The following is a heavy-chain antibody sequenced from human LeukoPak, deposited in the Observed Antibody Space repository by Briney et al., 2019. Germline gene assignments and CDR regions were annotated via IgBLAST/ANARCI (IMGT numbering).Heavy chain of an antibody. V-gene: IGHV4-59*12. CDR2: IYYSGST. CDR1: GDSMRSYY. Sequence: PSETLSLTCTVSGDSMRSYYWSWIRQPPGKGLEWIGYIYYSGSTTYNPSLMGRVAIAVDTSENHISLQLTSVTAADTAVYYCAREGGPYRPLDYSGQGTLVTVSS. J-gene: IGHJ4*02. CDR3: AREGGPYRPLDY.